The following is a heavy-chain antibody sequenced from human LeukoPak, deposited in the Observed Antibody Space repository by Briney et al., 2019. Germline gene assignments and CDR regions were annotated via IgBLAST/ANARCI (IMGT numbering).Heavy chain of an antibody. CDR2: ISYDGSNK. V-gene: IGHV3-30*18. Sequence: GGSLRLSCAASGFTFSSYGMHWVRQAPGKGLEWVAVISYDGSNKYYADSVKGRFTISRDNSKNTLYLQMNSLRAEDTAVYYCAKDQYCTSTSCYVGYWGQGTLVTVSS. CDR1: GFTFSSYG. J-gene: IGHJ4*02. D-gene: IGHD2-2*01. CDR3: AKDQYCTSTSCYVGY.